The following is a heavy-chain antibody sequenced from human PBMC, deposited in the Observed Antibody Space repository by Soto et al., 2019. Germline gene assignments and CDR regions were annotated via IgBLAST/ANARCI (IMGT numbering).Heavy chain of an antibody. CDR3: ASDGSGSYYNEYYGMDV. CDR2: INPSGGST. D-gene: IGHD3-10*01. CDR1: GYTFTSYY. Sequence: ASVKVSCKASGYTFTSYYMHWVRQAPGQGLEWMGIINPSGGSTSYAQKFQGRVTMTRDTSTSTVYMELSSLRSEDTAVYYCASDGSGSYYNEYYGMDVWGQGTTVTFSS. J-gene: IGHJ6*02. V-gene: IGHV1-46*01.